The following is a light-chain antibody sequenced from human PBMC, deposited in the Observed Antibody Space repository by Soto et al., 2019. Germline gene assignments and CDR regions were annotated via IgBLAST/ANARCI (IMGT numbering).Light chain of an antibody. Sequence: EIVLTQSPATLCLSPGEGATLSCRASQSIRSYLAWYQQKPGQAPRLLIYDTFNRATGIPARFSGSGSGTDFTLTISSLEPEDVGVYYCQQRSSWHWTFGQGTKVEIK. V-gene: IGKV3-11*01. J-gene: IGKJ1*01. CDR2: DTF. CDR3: QQRSSWHWT. CDR1: QSIRSY.